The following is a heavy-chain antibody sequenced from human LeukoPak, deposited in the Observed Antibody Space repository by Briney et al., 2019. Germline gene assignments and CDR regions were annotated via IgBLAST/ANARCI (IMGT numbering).Heavy chain of an antibody. Sequence: GGSLRLSCAASGFTFDDYTMHWVRQAPGKGLEWVSLISWDGGSTYYADSVKGRFTISRDNSKNSLYLQMNSLRTEDTALYYCAKGYSSSWSHYFDYWGQGTLVTVSS. CDR1: GFTFDDYT. V-gene: IGHV3-43*01. CDR2: ISWDGGST. D-gene: IGHD6-13*01. CDR3: AKGYSSSWSHYFDY. J-gene: IGHJ4*02.